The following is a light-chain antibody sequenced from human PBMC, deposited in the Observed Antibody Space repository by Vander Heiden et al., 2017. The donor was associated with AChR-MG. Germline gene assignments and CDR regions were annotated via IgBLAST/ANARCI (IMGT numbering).Light chain of an antibody. V-gene: IGKV1-39*01. CDR2: AAA. Sequence: DIQMTQSPSSLSASVGDRVTITCRASQSISSYLNWYQQKPGKAAKLLMYAAASLQSGVPSRFSGSGSGTDFTLTISSLQHEDFATYYCQQSYSTPWTFGQGTKVEIK. CDR1: QSISSY. J-gene: IGKJ1*01. CDR3: QQSYSTPWT.